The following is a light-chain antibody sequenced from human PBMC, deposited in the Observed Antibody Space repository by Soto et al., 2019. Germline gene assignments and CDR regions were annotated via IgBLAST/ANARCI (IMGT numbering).Light chain of an antibody. J-gene: IGLJ2*01. CDR2: EVT. Sequence: QSALTQPASVSGSPGQSITISCTGTSSDVGGYNYVCWYQQHPGKVPNLIIYEVTNRPSWVSNRFSGSKSGNTASPYITGLLAEDEADYYRSSHTSSGNVVFGGRTKVTVL. V-gene: IGLV2-14*03. CDR1: SSDVGGYNY. CDR3: SSHTSSGNVV.